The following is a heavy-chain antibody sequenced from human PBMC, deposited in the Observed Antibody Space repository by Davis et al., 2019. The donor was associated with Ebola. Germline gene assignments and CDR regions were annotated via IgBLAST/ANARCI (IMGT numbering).Heavy chain of an antibody. CDR3: ARGESIVLVPAANTSFYYYYGMDV. CDR1: GYTFTSYY. Sequence: ASVKVYCKASGYTFTSYYMHWVRQAPGQGLEWMGIINPSGGSTSYAQKFQGRVTITRDTSASTAYMELSSLRSEDTAVYYCARGESIVLVPAANTSFYYYYGMDVWGQGTTVTVSS. D-gene: IGHD2-2*01. J-gene: IGHJ6*02. V-gene: IGHV1-46*01. CDR2: INPSGGST.